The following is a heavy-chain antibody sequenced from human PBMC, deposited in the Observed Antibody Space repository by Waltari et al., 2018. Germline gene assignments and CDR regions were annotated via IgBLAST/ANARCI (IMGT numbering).Heavy chain of an antibody. V-gene: IGHV4-31*03. CDR3: ALVNVWVNWIDP. D-gene: IGHD3-16*01. CDR2: TYYSGSA. J-gene: IGHJ5*02. CDR1: GGSISSGGYY. Sequence: QVQLQESGPGLVKPSQTLSLTCTVSGGSISSGGYYWSWIRQHPGKGLEWLGYTYYSGSANSNPSLKSRVTISVATFKNQFSLKLSSVTAADTAVYYCALVNVWVNWIDPWGHGTLVAVSA.